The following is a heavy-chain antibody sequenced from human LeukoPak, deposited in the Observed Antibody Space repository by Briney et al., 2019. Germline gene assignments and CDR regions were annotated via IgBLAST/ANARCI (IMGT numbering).Heavy chain of an antibody. Sequence: PGGSLRLSCTGSAFTFSSYGMHWVRQAPGKGLEWVAVIWYDGSNKYYADSVKGRFTISRDNSKNTLYLQMNSLRAEDTAVYYCARDDDHYYYGMDVWGQGTTVTVSS. J-gene: IGHJ6*02. CDR2: IWYDGSNK. D-gene: IGHD3-16*01. CDR1: AFTFSSYG. V-gene: IGHV3-33*08. CDR3: ARDDDHYYYGMDV.